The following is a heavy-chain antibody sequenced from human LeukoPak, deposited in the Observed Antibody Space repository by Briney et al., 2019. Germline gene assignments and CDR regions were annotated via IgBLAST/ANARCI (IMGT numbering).Heavy chain of an antibody. V-gene: IGHV3-66*01. CDR2: IYSGGST. CDR3: ARDGFYFDY. D-gene: IGHD2-2*03. Sequence: PGGSLRLSCAASGFTFSNAWMTWVRQAPGKGLEWVSVIYSGGSTYYADSVKGRFTISRDNSKNTLYLQMNSLRAEDTAVYYCARDGFYFDYWGQGTLVTVSS. J-gene: IGHJ4*02. CDR1: GFTFSNAW.